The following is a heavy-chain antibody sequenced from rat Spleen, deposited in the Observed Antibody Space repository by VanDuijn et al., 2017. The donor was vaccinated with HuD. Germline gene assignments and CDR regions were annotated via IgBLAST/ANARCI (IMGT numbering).Heavy chain of an antibody. CDR1: GFSLSDTN. D-gene: IGHD1-4*01. CDR2: IWGNGNT. V-gene: IGHV2S54*01. CDR3: ARDPGNNPYFMDA. Sequence: QVQLKESGPGLVQPSQTLSLTCTVSGFSLSDTNIHWVRQPPGKGLEWMGVIWGNGNTNYNSALKSRLTISRDTSKSQVFLKMNSLQTEDTATYYCARDPGNNPYFMDAWGQGVSVAVSS. J-gene: IGHJ4*01.